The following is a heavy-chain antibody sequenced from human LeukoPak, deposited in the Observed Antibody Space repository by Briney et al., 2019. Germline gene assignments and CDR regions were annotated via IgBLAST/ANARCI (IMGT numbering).Heavy chain of an antibody. D-gene: IGHD3-3*01. CDR3: AREVTIFGVVTRFDP. CDR2: ISSGSSTI. J-gene: IGHJ5*02. Sequence: PGGSLRLSCAASGFTFSSYSMNWVRQAPGKGLEWVSYISSGSSTIYYADSVKGRFTISRDNAKNSLYLQMNSLRDEDTAVYYCAREVTIFGVVTRFDPWGQGTLVTVSS. CDR1: GFTFSSYS. V-gene: IGHV3-48*02.